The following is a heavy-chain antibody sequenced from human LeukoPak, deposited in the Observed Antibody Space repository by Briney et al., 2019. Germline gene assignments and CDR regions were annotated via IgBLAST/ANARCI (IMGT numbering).Heavy chain of an antibody. Sequence: PSETLSLTCTVSGGSMSSYYWSFIRQPAGKGLEWIGRIHTSWTTYYNPSLKSRATISVDTSKNQFSLKLNSVTAADTAVYYCARGGPSSSGYSADAFDIWGQGTMVTVSS. V-gene: IGHV4-4*07. J-gene: IGHJ3*02. CDR3: ARGGPSSSGYSADAFDI. CDR1: GGSMSSYY. D-gene: IGHD3-22*01. CDR2: IHTSWTT.